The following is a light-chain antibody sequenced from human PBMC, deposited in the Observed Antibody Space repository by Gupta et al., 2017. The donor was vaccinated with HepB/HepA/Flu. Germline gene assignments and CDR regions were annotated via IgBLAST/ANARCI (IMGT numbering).Light chain of an antibody. V-gene: IGKV1-39*01. CDR2: YATA. CDR1: PSICSF. Sequence: DIQITQSPSSLSASVGDRGGRTCRASPSICSFLAWDKQKPRKAPKLLIYYATAPQQTGVPSRFSSSGXGTXFTLTIXSRQPEDYGTYYCQQKDNTPSTFGXGTKVDIK. CDR3: QQKDNTPST. J-gene: IGKJ3*01.